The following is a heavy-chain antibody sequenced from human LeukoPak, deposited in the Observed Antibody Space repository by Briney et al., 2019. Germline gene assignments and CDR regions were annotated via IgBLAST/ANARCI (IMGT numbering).Heavy chain of an antibody. Sequence: GGSLRLSCAASGFTFSNYAMTWVRQAPGKGLEWVSRISGSGENTYYADSVKGRFTISRDNSKNTLYLQMHSLRAEDTALYYCAKFREQWMVHDAFDIWGQGTMVTVS. CDR1: GFTFSNYA. V-gene: IGHV3-23*01. D-gene: IGHD6-19*01. J-gene: IGHJ3*02. CDR3: AKFREQWMVHDAFDI. CDR2: ISGSGENT.